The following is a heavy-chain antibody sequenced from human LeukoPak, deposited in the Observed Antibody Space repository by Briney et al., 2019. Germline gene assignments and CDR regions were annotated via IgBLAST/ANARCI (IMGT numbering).Heavy chain of an antibody. Sequence: GGALRLSCAASGFTFSSYWMNWARQAPGKGLEWVASINHNGNVNYYVDSVKGRFTISRENAKNSLYLLMSSLRAEDTAMYYCARQNTPHGNFDYWGQGTLVTVSS. CDR3: ARQNTPHGNFDY. J-gene: IGHJ4*02. CDR2: INHNGNVN. D-gene: IGHD1-26*01. V-gene: IGHV3-7*03. CDR1: GFTFSSYW.